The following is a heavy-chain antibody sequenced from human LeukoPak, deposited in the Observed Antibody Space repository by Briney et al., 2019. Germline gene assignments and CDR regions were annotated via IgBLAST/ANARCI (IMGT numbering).Heavy chain of an antibody. CDR2: IWYDGSQR. CDR3: VRGADMNYNFENSFYFDS. D-gene: IGHD3-3*01. CDR1: GFTMKNFG. V-gene: IGHV3-33*01. J-gene: IGHJ4*02. Sequence: GTSLRLSCAVSGFTMKNFGMHWVRQAPGKGLEWVAVIWYDGSQRHYIDSVKGRFAISRENSMNTLSLDMNGLRVEDTAVYYCVRGADMNYNFENSFYFDSWGQGALVIVSS.